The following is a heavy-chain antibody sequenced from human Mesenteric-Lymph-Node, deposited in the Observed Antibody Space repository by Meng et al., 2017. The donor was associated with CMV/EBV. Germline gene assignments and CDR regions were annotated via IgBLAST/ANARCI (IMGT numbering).Heavy chain of an antibody. J-gene: IGHJ6*02. Sequence: GGSLKISCAASGFTFRSYWVHWVRQAPGKGLVWLSRTSNDGSTTNYADSVRGRFTVSRDKAKTTLYLQMSALRAEDTAVYYCARDFYYGMDVWGPGTTVTVSS. V-gene: IGHV3-74*01. CDR2: TSNDGSTT. CDR3: ARDFYYGMDV. CDR1: GFTFRSYW.